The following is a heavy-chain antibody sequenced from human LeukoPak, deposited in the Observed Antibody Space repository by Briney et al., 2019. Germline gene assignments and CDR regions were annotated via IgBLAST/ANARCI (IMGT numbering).Heavy chain of an antibody. CDR2: IYPGDSDT. D-gene: IGHD4-23*01. V-gene: IGHV5-51*01. Sequence: GESLKISCKGSGYTFITYWIGWVRQMPGKGLEWMGIIYPGDSDTRYSPSCRGQVTISADKSINTAYLQWSSLKASDTAMYYCARPDDYGGKPAAFDIWGQGTVVNISS. CDR1: GYTFITYW. CDR3: ARPDDYGGKPAAFDI. J-gene: IGHJ3*02.